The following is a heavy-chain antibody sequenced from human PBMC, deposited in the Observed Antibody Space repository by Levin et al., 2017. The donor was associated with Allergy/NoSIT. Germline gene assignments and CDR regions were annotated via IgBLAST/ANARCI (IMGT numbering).Heavy chain of an antibody. D-gene: IGHD3-10*01. CDR2: VFSGGTT. CDR1: GASISSNNFY. V-gene: IGHV4-39*07. J-gene: IGHJ6*02. CDR3: ARDRVRGLISLYGLDV. Sequence: SETLSLTCTVSGASISSNNFYGAWIRRPPGRGLEWIGTVFSGGTTFYNPSLKGRVTISGDTSKNQFSLKLTSVTAADTAVYYCARDRVRGLISLYGLDVWGHGTTVTVSS.